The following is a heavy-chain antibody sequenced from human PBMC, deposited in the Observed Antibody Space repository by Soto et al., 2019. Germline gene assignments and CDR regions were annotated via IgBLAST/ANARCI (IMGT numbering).Heavy chain of an antibody. CDR3: ARHASRGWYAGDN. V-gene: IGHV4-39*01. CDR2: IYYSGGT. J-gene: IGHJ4*02. Sequence: QLQLQESGPGLVKPSETLSLTCTVSGGSVTSSTCYCGWVRQPPGKGLEWIGTIYYSGGTYYNPSIKSRVPISVDTSKNQFSLKLSSVTAADTAGYYCARHASRGWYAGDNWGQGTLVTVSS. CDR1: GGSVTSSTCY. D-gene: IGHD6-13*01.